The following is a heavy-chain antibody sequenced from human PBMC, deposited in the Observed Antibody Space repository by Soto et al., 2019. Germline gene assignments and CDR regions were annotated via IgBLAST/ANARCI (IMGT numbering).Heavy chain of an antibody. J-gene: IGHJ6*02. Sequence: QVQLQESGPGLVKPSGTLSLTCAVSCGSISSSNWWSWVRQPPGKGLQWIGEIYHSVSTNYNPSLKRRDTISVYKSQNQYSLKLSSVTAADTAVDYCARERGYCSGGSCSYYYGMDVWGQGTTVTASS. CDR2: IYHSVST. V-gene: IGHV4-4*02. D-gene: IGHD2-15*01. CDR3: ARERGYCSGGSCSYYYGMDV. CDR1: CGSISSSNW.